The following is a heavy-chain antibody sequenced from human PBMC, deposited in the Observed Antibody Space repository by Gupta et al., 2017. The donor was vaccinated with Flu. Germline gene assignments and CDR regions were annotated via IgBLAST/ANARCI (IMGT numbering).Heavy chain of an antibody. V-gene: IGHV1-24*01. CDR1: PELS. Sequence: PELSMHWVRQAPVKGLECMGGFDPEDGETVYAQKVQGRVTMTEDTATDTAYMEMGRLRSEDTAVYYYATKGARGVDWFDPGSQGTMVTVYS. CDR3: ATKGARGVDWFDP. D-gene: IGHD3-10*01. CDR2: FDPEDGET. J-gene: IGHJ5*02.